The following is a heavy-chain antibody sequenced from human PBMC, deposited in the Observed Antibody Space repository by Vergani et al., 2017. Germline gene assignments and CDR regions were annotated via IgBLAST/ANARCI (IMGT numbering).Heavy chain of an antibody. CDR1: GFTFSSYE. CDR2: ISSSGSTI. V-gene: IGHV3-48*03. CDR3: ARRDYPGEXFDP. Sequence: EVQLVESGGGLVQPGGSLRLSCAASGFTFSSYEMNWVRQAPGKGLEWVSYISSSGSTIYYADSVKGRFTISRDNAKNSLYLQMNSLRAEDTAVYYCARRDYPGEXFDPWGQGTLVTVSS. D-gene: IGHD3-10*01. J-gene: IGHJ5*02.